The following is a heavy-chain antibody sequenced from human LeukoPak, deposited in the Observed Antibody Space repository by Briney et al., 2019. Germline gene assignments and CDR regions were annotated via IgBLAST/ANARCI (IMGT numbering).Heavy chain of an antibody. J-gene: IGHJ5*02. Sequence: SEALSLTCTVSGGSITSYYWSWIRQPAGKGPEWIGRIYASGSTNYNPSLKSRVTMSVDTSKNQFSLRLNSVTAADTAVYYCARGDRAVAGAWGWFDPWGQGTLVTVSS. V-gene: IGHV4-4*07. CDR3: ARGDRAVAGAWGWFDP. D-gene: IGHD6-19*01. CDR1: GGSITSYY. CDR2: IYASGST.